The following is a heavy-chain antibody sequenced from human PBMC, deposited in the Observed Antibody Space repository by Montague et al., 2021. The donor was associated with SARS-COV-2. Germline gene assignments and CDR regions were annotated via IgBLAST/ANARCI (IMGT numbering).Heavy chain of an antibody. Sequence: SETLSLTRTVSGGSMSDHYWAWIRQPPGKGLEWLAYIYYSGGINSNASLKCRVSMSVDTSKNQFSLKLTSVTAADTAVYYCARAVSVRRAVNWFDPWGQGTLVTVSS. J-gene: IGHJ5*02. CDR1: GGSMSDHY. CDR2: IYYSGGI. CDR3: ARAVSVRRAVNWFDP. V-gene: IGHV4-59*11. D-gene: IGHD3-10*01.